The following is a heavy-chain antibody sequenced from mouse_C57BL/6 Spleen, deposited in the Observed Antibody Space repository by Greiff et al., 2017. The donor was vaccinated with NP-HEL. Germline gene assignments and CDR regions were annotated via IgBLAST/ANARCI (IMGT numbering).Heavy chain of an antibody. J-gene: IGHJ3*01. V-gene: IGHV1-53*01. CDR2: INPSNGGT. CDR3: ARSKYYGSSPLWFAY. D-gene: IGHD1-1*01. CDR1: GYTFTSYW. Sequence: QVQLQQPGTELVKPGASVKLSCKASGYTFTSYWLHWVKQRPGQGLEWIGNINPSNGGTNYNEKFKSKATLTVDKSSSTAYMQLSSLTSEDSAVYYCARSKYYGSSPLWFAYWGQGTLVTVSA.